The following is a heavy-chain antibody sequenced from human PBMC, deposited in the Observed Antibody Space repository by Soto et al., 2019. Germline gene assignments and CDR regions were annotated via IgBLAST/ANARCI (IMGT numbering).Heavy chain of an antibody. J-gene: IGHJ4*02. CDR2: INSDGSST. Sequence: GSLRLSCAASGFTFSSYWMHWVRQAPGKGLVWVSRINSDGSSTSYADSVKGRFTTSRDNAKNTLYLQMNSLRAEDTAVYYCARVPPEWCCFDYWGQGTLVTVSS. CDR1: GFTFSSYW. D-gene: IGHD2-15*01. V-gene: IGHV3-74*01. CDR3: ARVPPEWCCFDY.